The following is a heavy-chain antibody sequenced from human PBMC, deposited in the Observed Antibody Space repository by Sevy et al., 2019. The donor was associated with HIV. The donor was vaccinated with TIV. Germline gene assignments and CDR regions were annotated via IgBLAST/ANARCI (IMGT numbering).Heavy chain of an antibody. V-gene: IGHV3-23*01. CDR3: AKDRSGSYGKRGHHDAFDI. D-gene: IGHD1-26*01. CDR1: GFTFSSYA. Sequence: GGSLRLSCAASGFTFSSYAMNWVRQAPGKGLEWVSAISGSGGSTYYADSVKGRFTISRDNSKNTLYLQMNSLRAEDTAVYYCAKDRSGSYGKRGHHDAFDIWGQGTMVTVSS. J-gene: IGHJ3*02. CDR2: ISGSGGST.